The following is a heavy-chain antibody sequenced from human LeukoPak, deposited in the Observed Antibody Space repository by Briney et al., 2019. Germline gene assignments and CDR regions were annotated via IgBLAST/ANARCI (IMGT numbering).Heavy chain of an antibody. D-gene: IGHD3-16*01. CDR2: IHYSGRP. CDR3: ARFGVDYDMDV. J-gene: IGHJ6*02. Sequence: SETLSPTCTVSGGSISGHYWTWIRQPPGKGLEWIGQIHYSGRPDYNPSLKSRVTISVDTSKNQLSLKVTSVTGADTGVYYCARFGVDYDMDVWGQGTTVTVSS. V-gene: IGHV4-59*11. CDR1: GGSISGHY.